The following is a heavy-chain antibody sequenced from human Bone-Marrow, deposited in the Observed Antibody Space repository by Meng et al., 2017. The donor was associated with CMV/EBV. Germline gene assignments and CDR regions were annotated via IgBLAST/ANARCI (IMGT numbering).Heavy chain of an antibody. J-gene: IGHJ4*02. D-gene: IGHD1-26*01. CDR1: GFTFSSYW. Sequence: GGSLRLSCAAPGFTFSSYWMSWVRQAPGKGLEWVANIKQDGSEKNYVDSVQGRFTISRDNAKNSLYVEMNSLRVEDTGVYYCARGLGAPDYWGQGTLVTVSS. V-gene: IGHV3-7*01. CDR3: ARGLGAPDY. CDR2: IKQDGSEK.